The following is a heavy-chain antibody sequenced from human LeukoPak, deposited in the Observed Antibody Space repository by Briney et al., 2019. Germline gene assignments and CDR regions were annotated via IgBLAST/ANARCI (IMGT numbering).Heavy chain of an antibody. CDR2: IYYSGST. J-gene: IGHJ6*02. CDR3: ARVLVVVTAMTPVYYYGMDV. D-gene: IGHD2-21*02. CDR1: GFTFSSHD. V-gene: IGHV4-30-4*01. Sequence: LRLSCAATGFTFSSHDMSWVRQAPGKGLEWIGYIYYSGSTYYNPSLKSRVTISVDTSKNQFSLKLSSVTAADTAVYYCARVLVVVTAMTPVYYYGMDVWGQGTTVTVSS.